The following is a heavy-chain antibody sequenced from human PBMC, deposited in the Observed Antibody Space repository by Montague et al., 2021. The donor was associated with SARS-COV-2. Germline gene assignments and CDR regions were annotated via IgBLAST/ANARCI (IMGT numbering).Heavy chain of an antibody. D-gene: IGHD4-23*01. J-gene: IGHJ3*01. CDR1: SDSISSRSYC. Sequence: SETLSLTCSVSSDSISSRSYCWAWIRQSPGKGLEWIGNICYGGSTSYTPPLRSRVDMSAETSKSQFSLKLYSVTATDTSIYYCARRGDRSTVVSPAAFDLWGQGTMVIVSS. CDR3: ARRGDRSTVVSPAAFDL. V-gene: IGHV4-39*01. CDR2: ICYGGST.